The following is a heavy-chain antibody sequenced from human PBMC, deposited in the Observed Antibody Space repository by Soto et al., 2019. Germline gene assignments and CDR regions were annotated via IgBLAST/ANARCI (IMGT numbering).Heavy chain of an antibody. D-gene: IGHD6-19*01. CDR3: TTDKSRLRQWVDY. V-gene: IGHV3-15*01. CDR1: GFTFSNAW. J-gene: IGHJ4*02. Sequence: GGSLRLSCAASGFTFSNAWMSWVRQAPGKGLEWVGRIKSKTDGGTTDYAAPVKGRFTISRDDSKNTLYLQMNSLKTEDTAVYYCTTDKSRLRQWVDYWGQGTLVTVS. CDR2: IKSKTDGGTT.